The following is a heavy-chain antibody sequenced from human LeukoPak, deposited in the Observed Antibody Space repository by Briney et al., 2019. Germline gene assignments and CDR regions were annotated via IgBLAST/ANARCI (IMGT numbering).Heavy chain of an antibody. V-gene: IGHV3-30*18. Sequence: PGRSLRLSCAASGFTFSSYGMHGVRQAPGKGLEGVAVISYDGSNKYYADSVKGRFTISRDNSKNTLYLQMNSLRAEDTAVYYCAKAPYGGNPYSWFDPWGQGTLVTVSS. CDR2: ISYDGSNK. J-gene: IGHJ5*02. CDR1: GFTFSSYG. D-gene: IGHD4-23*01. CDR3: AKAPYGGNPYSWFDP.